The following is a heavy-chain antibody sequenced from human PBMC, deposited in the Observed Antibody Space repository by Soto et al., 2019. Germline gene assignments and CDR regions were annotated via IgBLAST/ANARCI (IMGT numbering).Heavy chain of an antibody. CDR1: GGSISSYY. CDR2: IYYSGST. Sequence: SETLSLTCTVSGGSISSYYWSWIRQPPGKGLEWIGYIYYSGSTNYNPSLKSRVTISVDTSKNQFSLKLSSVTAADTAVYYCARVVTARLGYFDYWGQGTLVTVSS. V-gene: IGHV4-59*01. J-gene: IGHJ4*02. CDR3: ARVVTARLGYFDY. D-gene: IGHD2-21*02.